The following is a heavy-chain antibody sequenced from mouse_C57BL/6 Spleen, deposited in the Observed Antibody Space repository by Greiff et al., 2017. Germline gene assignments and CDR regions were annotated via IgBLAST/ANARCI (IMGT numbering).Heavy chain of an antibody. CDR1: GFNINNTY. D-gene: IGHD1-1*01. Sequence: EVQLQQSVAELVRPGASVKLSCTASGFNINNTYMHWVKQRPEQGLEWIGRIDPANGNTKYAPKFQGKATITADTSSNTAYLQLSSLTSEDTAIYDGARGGIYGSPWFAYWGQGTLVTVSA. CDR2: IDPANGNT. CDR3: ARGGIYGSPWFAY. V-gene: IGHV14-3*01. J-gene: IGHJ3*01.